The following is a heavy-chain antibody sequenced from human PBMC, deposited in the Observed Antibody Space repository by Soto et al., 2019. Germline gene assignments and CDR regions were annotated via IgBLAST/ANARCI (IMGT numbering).Heavy chain of an antibody. J-gene: IGHJ5*02. CDR3: ARGGDDSKVGRT. Sequence: SYRLSLTCAVCGESWRGSYCTWTLQPPGKGLEWIGEIHPSGSTYYNPSLKTRVTMSLDTSKNQFSLKLSSVTAADTAVYYCARGGDDSKVGRTWGQGTLVTVSS. CDR2: IHPSGST. V-gene: IGHV4-34*01. D-gene: IGHD1-26*01. CDR1: GESWRGSY.